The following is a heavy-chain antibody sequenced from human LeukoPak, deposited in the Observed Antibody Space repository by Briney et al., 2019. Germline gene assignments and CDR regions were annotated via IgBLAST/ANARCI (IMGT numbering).Heavy chain of an antibody. CDR2: ISSSSSYI. J-gene: IGHJ4*02. D-gene: IGHD6-19*01. CDR3: ARVEGSDWYLYYLDY. CDR1: GFTFRSYS. Sequence: PGGSLRLSCAASGFTFRSYSMNWVRQAPGKGLEWVSSISSSSSYIYYADSVKGRFTISRDNAKNSLYLQMNSLRAEDTAVYYCARVEGSDWYLYYLDYWGQGTVVTVSS. V-gene: IGHV3-21*01.